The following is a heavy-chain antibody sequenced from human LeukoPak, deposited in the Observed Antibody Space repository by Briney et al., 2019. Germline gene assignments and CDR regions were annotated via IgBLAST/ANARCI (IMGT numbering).Heavy chain of an antibody. CDR3: ARSDDYGDLDAFDI. J-gene: IGHJ3*02. V-gene: IGHV3-7*01. CDR1: GFTFSSYW. Sequence: SGGSLRLSCAASGFTFSSYWMSWVRQAPGKGLEWVANIKQDGSEKYYVDSVKGRFTISRDNAKNSLYLQMNSLRAEDTAVYYCARSDDYGDLDAFDIWGQGTMVTVSS. CDR2: IKQDGSEK. D-gene: IGHD4-17*01.